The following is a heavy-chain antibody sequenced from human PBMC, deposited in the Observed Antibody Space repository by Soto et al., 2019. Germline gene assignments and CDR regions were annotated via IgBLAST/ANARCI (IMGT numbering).Heavy chain of an antibody. CDR3: ARVWVGSSSGFHNAFDI. J-gene: IGHJ3*02. V-gene: IGHV1-18*01. CDR2: ISAYNGNT. CDR1: GYTFTSYG. Sequence: ASVKVSCKASGYTFTSYGISWVRQAPGQGLEWMGWISAYNGNTNYAQKLQGRVTMTTDTSTSTAYMELRSLRSDDTAVYYCARVWVGSSSGFHNAFDIWGQGTMVTVSS. D-gene: IGHD6-6*01.